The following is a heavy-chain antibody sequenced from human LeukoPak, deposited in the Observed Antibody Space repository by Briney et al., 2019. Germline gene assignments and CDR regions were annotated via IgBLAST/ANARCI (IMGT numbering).Heavy chain of an antibody. Sequence: AGSLRLSCAASGFTFRNYWRGWVRHAPGKELEWVDNTKTDGSAEYYADSVRGRFTTYRDNANKFLYLQMNSLRAGDTAVYYCARDGGFNTNFDYWGQGTLVTVSS. V-gene: IGHV3-7*01. J-gene: IGHJ4*02. CDR3: ARDGGFNTNFDY. CDR1: GFTFRNYW. D-gene: IGHD5-24*01. CDR2: TKTDGSAE.